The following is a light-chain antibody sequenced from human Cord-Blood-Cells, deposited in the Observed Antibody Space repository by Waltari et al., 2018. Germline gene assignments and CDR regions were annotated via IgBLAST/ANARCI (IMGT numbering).Light chain of an antibody. CDR3: QQSYSTPLT. CDR2: AAS. J-gene: IGKJ4*01. V-gene: IGKV1-39*01. CDR1: QSISSH. Sequence: DLQMTQSPSSLSASVRDRVTITSRASQSISSHFNWYQQKPGKAPKLLLYAASSLQSGVPSRFSGSGSGTDFTLTISRLQPEDFATYYCQQSYSTPLTFGGGTKVEIK.